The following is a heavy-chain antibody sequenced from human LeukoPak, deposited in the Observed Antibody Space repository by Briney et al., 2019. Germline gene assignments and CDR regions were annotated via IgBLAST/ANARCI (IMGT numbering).Heavy chain of an antibody. CDR2: ISYDGSNK. Sequence: PGGSLRLSCAASGFTFSSYAMHWVRQAPGKGLEWVAVISYDGSNKYYADSVKGRFTISRDNSKDTLYLQMNSLRAEDTAVYYCAKEPQKNDYYYGTDVWGQGTTVTVSS. V-gene: IGHV3-30*04. CDR1: GFTFSSYA. CDR3: AKEPQKNDYYYGTDV. J-gene: IGHJ6*02. D-gene: IGHD1-1*01.